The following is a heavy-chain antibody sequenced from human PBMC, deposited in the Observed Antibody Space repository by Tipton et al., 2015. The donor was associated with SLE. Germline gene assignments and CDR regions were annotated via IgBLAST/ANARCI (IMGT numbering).Heavy chain of an antibody. D-gene: IGHD6-6*01. CDR3: ARSSSPHFFVY. V-gene: IGHV4-34*01. Sequence: TLSLTCTVSGGSISSYYWNWIRQPPGKGLEWIGEFSQSGRTSYSPSLMGRVTISVDTSKNQFSLKLNSVTAADTAVYYCARSSSPHFFVYWGRGSPVTVSS. J-gene: IGHJ4*02. CDR2: FSQSGRT. CDR1: GGSISSYY.